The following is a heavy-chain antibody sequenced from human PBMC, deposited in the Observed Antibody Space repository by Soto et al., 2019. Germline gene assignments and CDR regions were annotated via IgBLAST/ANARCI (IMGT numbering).Heavy chain of an antibody. CDR3: ARPSNDCGGDCTFVY. D-gene: IGHD2-21*02. Sequence: SETLSLTCTVSCGSISSSSYYWGWIRQPPGKGLEWIGSIYYGETTYYNPSLKSRVTISVDTSKNQFSLKLSSVTAADTAVYYCARPSNDCGGDCTFVYWGQGALVTVSS. CDR2: IYYGETT. CDR1: CGSISSSSYY. V-gene: IGHV4-39*01. J-gene: IGHJ4*02.